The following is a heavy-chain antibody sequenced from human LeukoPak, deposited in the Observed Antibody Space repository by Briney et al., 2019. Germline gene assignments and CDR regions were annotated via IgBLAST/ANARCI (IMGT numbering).Heavy chain of an antibody. Sequence: KPSETLSLTCTVSGGSISSDSYYWDWIRQPPGKGLEWIASIYYSGSTYYNPSLKSRVTISVDTSRNQFSLKLSSVTAADTAVYYCASLAVAGLSEGYWGQGTLVIVSS. D-gene: IGHD6-19*01. V-gene: IGHV4-39*01. CDR1: GGSISSDSYY. J-gene: IGHJ4*02. CDR3: ASLAVAGLSEGY. CDR2: IYYSGST.